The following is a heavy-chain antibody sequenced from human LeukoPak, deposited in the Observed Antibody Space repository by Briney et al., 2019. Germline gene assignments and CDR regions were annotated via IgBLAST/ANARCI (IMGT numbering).Heavy chain of an antibody. J-gene: IGHJ4*02. CDR3: ARVSGYDWESSYDY. Sequence: SETLSLTCTVSGGSVSGDYLSWIRQPAGKGLEWIGRFYSSARTNYNPSLRSRVTMSLDTSKNQFSLRLSSLTAADTAVYYCARVSGYDWESSYDYWGQGTLVTVSS. D-gene: IGHD5-12*01. V-gene: IGHV4-4*07. CDR1: GGSVSGDY. CDR2: FYSSART.